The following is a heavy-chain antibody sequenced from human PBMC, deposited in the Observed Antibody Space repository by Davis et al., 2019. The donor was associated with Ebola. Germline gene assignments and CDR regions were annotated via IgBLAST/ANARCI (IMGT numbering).Heavy chain of an antibody. J-gene: IGHJ4*02. Sequence: SETLSLTCTVSGGSISSYYWSWIRQPPGQGLEWIGYIYYSWSTNYNPSLKSRVTISVDTSKNQFSLKLSSVTAADTAVYYCARGGYYYGSGSYYLGPVDYWGQGTLVTVSS. CDR1: GGSISSYY. D-gene: IGHD3-10*01. CDR2: IYYSWST. CDR3: ARGGYYYGSGSYYLGPVDY. V-gene: IGHV4-59*08.